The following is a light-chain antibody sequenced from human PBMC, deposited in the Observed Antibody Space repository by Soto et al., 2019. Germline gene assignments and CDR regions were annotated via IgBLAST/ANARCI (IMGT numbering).Light chain of an antibody. CDR1: SGHSSYA. CDR3: QTWGTGPWV. V-gene: IGLV4-69*01. CDR2: LNSDGSH. Sequence: QLVLTQSPSASASLGASVKLTCTLSSGHSSYAIAWHQQQPEKGPRYLMKLNSDGSHSKGDGIPDCFSGSSSGAERYLTISSLQSEDEADYYCQTWGTGPWVFGGGTKVTVL. J-gene: IGLJ3*02.